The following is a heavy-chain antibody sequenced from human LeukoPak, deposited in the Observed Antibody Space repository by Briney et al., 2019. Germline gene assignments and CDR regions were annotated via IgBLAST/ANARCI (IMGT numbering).Heavy chain of an antibody. V-gene: IGHV4-34*01. D-gene: IGHD3-10*01. CDR2: INHSGST. J-gene: IGHJ4*02. CDR3: ARGPYYYGSGSYYVD. CDR1: GGSFSGYY. Sequence: SETLSLTCAVYGGSFSGYYWSWIRQPPGKGLEWIGEINHSGSTNYNPSLKSRVTISVDTSKNQFSLKLNSVTAAGTAVYYCARGPYYYGSGSYYVDWGQGTLVTVSS.